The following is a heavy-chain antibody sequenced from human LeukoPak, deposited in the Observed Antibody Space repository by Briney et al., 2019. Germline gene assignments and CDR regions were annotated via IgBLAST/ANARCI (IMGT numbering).Heavy chain of an antibody. V-gene: IGHV3-9*01. CDR3: ARGGLFAYYFDY. J-gene: IGHJ4*02. Sequence: GGSLRLSCAASGFTFDDYAMHWVRQAPGKGLEWVSGISWNSGSIGYADSVKGRFTISRDNAKNSLYLQMNSLRAEDTAVYYCARGGLFAYYFDYWGQGTLVTVSS. CDR2: ISWNSGSI. D-gene: IGHD3-10*02. CDR1: GFTFDDYA.